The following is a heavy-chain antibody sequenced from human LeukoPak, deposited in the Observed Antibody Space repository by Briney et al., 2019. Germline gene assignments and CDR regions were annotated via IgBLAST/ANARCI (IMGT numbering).Heavy chain of an antibody. CDR3: AKEVGYDSSGYDDY. J-gene: IGHJ4*02. V-gene: IGHV3-23*01. CDR2: ISGSGGST. D-gene: IGHD3-22*01. Sequence: PGGSLRLSCAASGFTFDDYAMSWVRQAPGQGLEWVSAISGSGGSTYYADSVKGRFTISRDNSKNTLYLQMNSLRAEDTAVYYCAKEVGYDSSGYDDYWGQGTLVTVSS. CDR1: GFTFDDYA.